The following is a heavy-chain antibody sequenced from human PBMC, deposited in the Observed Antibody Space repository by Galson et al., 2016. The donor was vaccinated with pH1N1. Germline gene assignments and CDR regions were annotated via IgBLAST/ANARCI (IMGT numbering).Heavy chain of an antibody. CDR3: ARVNHYYYYGMDV. D-gene: IGHD1-14*01. CDR1: GFTFSSYS. CDR2: ISSSSSTI. V-gene: IGHV3-48*01. J-gene: IGHJ6*02. Sequence: SLRLSCAASGFTFSSYSMNWVRQAPGKRLEWVSYISSSSSTIYYADSVKGRFTISRDNAKNSLYLQMNSLRAEDTAVYYCARVNHYYYYGMDVWGQGTTVTVSS.